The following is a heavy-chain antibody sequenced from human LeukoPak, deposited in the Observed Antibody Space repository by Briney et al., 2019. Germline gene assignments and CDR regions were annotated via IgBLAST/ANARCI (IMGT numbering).Heavy chain of an antibody. Sequence: GGSLRLSCAASGFTFSTYAMSWVRQAPGKGLEWVSAVRGSGDSTYYADSVKGRFTISRDNSKNTLYLQLNSLRVEDAAVYYCAKTSREYSTYDSPFDFWGQGTLVTVSS. J-gene: IGHJ4*02. D-gene: IGHD5-12*01. V-gene: IGHV3-23*01. CDR3: AKTSREYSTYDSPFDF. CDR2: VRGSGDST. CDR1: GFTFSTYA.